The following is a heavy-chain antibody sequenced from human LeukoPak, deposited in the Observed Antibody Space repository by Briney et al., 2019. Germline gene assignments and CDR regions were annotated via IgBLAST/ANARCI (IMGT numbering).Heavy chain of an antibody. CDR2: IKQDGSEE. CDR1: GFTFSTYW. Sequence: TGGSLRLSCAASGFTFSTYWMSWVRQAPGKGLEWVANIKQDGSEEYYVDSVKGRFAISRDNARNSLYLQMNSLRAEDTAVYYCARDQRPPLGIGLSQYYYYYGMDVWGQGTTVTVSS. J-gene: IGHJ6*02. CDR3: ARDQRPPLGIGLSQYYYYYGMDV. V-gene: IGHV3-7*01. D-gene: IGHD3-16*01.